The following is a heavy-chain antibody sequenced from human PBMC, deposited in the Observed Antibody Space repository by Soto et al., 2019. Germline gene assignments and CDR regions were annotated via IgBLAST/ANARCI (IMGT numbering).Heavy chain of an antibody. V-gene: IGHV3-48*03. CDR2: ISSSGSTI. Sequence: GGSLRLSCAASGFTFSSYEMNWVRQAPGKGLEWVSYISSSGSTIYYADSVKGRFTISRDNAKNSLYLQMNSLRAEDTAVYYCARAYYYDSSGYYPPVDAFDIWGQGTMVTVSS. J-gene: IGHJ3*02. D-gene: IGHD3-22*01. CDR3: ARAYYYDSSGYYPPVDAFDI. CDR1: GFTFSSYE.